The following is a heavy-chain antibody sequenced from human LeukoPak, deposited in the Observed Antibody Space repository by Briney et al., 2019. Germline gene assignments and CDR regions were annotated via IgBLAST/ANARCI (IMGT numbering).Heavy chain of an antibody. CDR1: GFTFDDYG. D-gene: IGHD2-2*01. V-gene: IGHV3-20*01. CDR3: ARDSYSSTSCCSKQGFDP. J-gene: IGHJ5*02. CDR2: INWNGGST. Sequence: AGGSLRLSCAASGFTFDDYGMSWVRQAPGKGLEWVSGINWNGGSTGYAVSVKGRFTISRDNAKNSLYLQMNSLRAEDTALYHCARDSYSSTSCCSKQGFDPWGQGTLVTVSS.